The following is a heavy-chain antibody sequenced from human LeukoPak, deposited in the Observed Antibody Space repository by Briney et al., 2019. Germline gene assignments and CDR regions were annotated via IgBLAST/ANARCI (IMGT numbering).Heavy chain of an antibody. CDR2: IYYSGST. CDR1: GGSISSSSYY. CDR3: ASVRTPNYSEASFDY. V-gene: IGHV4-39*07. D-gene: IGHD2-15*01. J-gene: IGHJ4*02. Sequence: SETLSLTCTVSGGSISSSSYYWGWIRQPPGKGLEWIGSIYYSGSTYYNPSLKSRVTISVDTSKNQFSLKLSSVTAADTAVYYCASVRTPNYSEASFDYWGQGTLVTVSS.